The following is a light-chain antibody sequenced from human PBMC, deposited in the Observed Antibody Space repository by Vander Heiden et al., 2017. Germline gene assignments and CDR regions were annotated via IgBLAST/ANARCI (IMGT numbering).Light chain of an antibody. CDR1: QRISSY. CDR2: AAS. V-gene: IGKV1-39*01. J-gene: IGKJ2*01. Sequence: DIQRTKSPSSLSASVGDRVTITCRASQRISSYLNWYQQKPGKAPKLRIYAASSLQSGVPSRFSGSGSGTDFTLTISSLQPEDFATYYCQQSYSTPPYTFGQGTKLEIK. CDR3: QQSYSTPPYT.